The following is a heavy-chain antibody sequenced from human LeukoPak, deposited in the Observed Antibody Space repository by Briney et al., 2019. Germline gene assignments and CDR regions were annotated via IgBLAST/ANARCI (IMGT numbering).Heavy chain of an antibody. J-gene: IGHJ5*02. V-gene: IGHV1-18*01. D-gene: IGHD3-10*01. CDR1: GYTFTSYG. CDR3: ARDYYGSGSYYNWNWFDP. CDR2: ISAYNSNT. Sequence: ASVKVSCKASGYTFTSYGISWVRQAPGQGLEWMGWISAYNSNTNYAQKLQGRVTMTTDTSTSTAYMELRSLRSDDTAVYYCARDYYGSGSYYNWNWFDPWGQGTLVTVSS.